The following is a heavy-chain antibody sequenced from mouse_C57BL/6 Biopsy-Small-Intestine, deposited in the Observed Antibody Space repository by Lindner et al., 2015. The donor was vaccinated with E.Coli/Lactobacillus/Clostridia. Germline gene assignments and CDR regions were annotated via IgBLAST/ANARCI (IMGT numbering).Heavy chain of an antibody. CDR3: ARDYFDY. Sequence: VQLQESGAELVRPGTSVKVSCKASGYAFTNYLIERVKQRPGQGLEWIGVINPGSGGTNYNEKFKGKATLTADKSSSTAYMQLSSLTSEDSAVYFCARDYFDYWGQGTTLTVSS. CDR2: INPGSGGT. J-gene: IGHJ2*01. CDR1: GYAFTNYL. V-gene: IGHV1-54*01.